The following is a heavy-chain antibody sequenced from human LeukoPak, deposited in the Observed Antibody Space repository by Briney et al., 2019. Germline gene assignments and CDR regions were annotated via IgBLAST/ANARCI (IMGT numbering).Heavy chain of an antibody. CDR3: TRSQANYYDSSGYNY. J-gene: IGHJ4*02. V-gene: IGHV3-49*04. D-gene: IGHD3-22*01. CDR1: GFTFGDYA. Sequence: PGGSLRLSCTASGFTFGDYAMSWVRQAPGKGLEWVGFIRSKAYGGTTEYAASVKGRFTISRDDSKSIAYLQMSSLKTEDTAVYYCTRSQANYYDSSGYNYWGQGTLVTVSS. CDR2: IRSKAYGGTT.